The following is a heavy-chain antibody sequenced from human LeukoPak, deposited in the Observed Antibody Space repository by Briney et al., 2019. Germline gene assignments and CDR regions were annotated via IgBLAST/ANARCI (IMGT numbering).Heavy chain of an antibody. Sequence: GGSLRLSCAASGSTFDDYAMHWVRQAPGKGLEWVSGISWNSGSIGYADSVKGRFTISRDNAKNSLYLQMNSLRAEDTALYYCAKDNSDNYYGSGRGAFDIWGQGTMVTVSS. CDR3: AKDNSDNYYGSGRGAFDI. J-gene: IGHJ3*02. V-gene: IGHV3-9*01. D-gene: IGHD3-10*01. CDR2: ISWNSGSI. CDR1: GSTFDDYA.